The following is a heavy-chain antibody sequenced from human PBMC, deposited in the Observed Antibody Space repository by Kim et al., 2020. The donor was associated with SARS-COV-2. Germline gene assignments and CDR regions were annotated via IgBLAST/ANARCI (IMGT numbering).Heavy chain of an antibody. V-gene: IGHV3-9*01. Sequence: DSVKGQFTIARDNAKDSLYLQMNSLRAEDTALYYCAKEFIFRSNPRGGFDYWGQGTLVTVSS. CDR3: AKEFIFRSNPRGGFDY. J-gene: IGHJ4*02. D-gene: IGHD3-3*02.